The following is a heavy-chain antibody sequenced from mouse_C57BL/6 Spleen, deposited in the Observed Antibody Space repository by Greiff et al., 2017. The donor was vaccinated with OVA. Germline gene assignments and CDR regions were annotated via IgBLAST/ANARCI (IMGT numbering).Heavy chain of an antibody. D-gene: IGHD1-1*01. V-gene: IGHV1-80*01. J-gene: IGHJ1*03. CDR1: GYAFSSYW. CDR3: ARFYYGSSYGWYFDV. Sequence: QLQQSGAELVKPGASVKISCKASGYAFSSYWMNWVKQRPGKGLEWIGQIYPGDGDTNYNGKFKGKATLTADKSSSTAYMQLSSLTSEDSAVYFCARFYYGSSYGWYFDVWGTGTTVTVSS. CDR2: IYPGDGDT.